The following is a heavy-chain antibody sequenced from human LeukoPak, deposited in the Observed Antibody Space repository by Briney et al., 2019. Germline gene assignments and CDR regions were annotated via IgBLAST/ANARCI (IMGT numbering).Heavy chain of an antibody. CDR3: ATAPCSSTSCYTVPTSFDY. CDR2: IYYSGST. CDR1: GGSISSGDYY. J-gene: IGHJ4*02. Sequence: SETLSLTCTVSGGSISSGDYYWSWIRQPPGKGLEWIGYIYYSGSTYYNPSLMSRVTISVDTSKNQFSLKLSSVTAADTAVYYCATAPCSSTSCYTVPTSFDYWGQGTLVTVSS. D-gene: IGHD2-2*02. V-gene: IGHV4-30-4*08.